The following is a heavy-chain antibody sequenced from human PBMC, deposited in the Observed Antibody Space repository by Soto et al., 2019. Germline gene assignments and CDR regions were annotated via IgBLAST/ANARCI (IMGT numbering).Heavy chain of an antibody. CDR2: IIPIFGTA. Sequence: QVQLVQSGAEVKKPGSSVKVSCKASGGTFSSYAISWVRQAPGQGLEWMGGIIPIFGTANYAQEFQGRVTITADKSRSTADIALSSLRSEDTAVYYCASTYSNYFDYWGQGTLVTVSS. V-gene: IGHV1-69*06. CDR3: ASTYSNYFDY. J-gene: IGHJ4*02. CDR1: GGTFSSYA. D-gene: IGHD4-4*01.